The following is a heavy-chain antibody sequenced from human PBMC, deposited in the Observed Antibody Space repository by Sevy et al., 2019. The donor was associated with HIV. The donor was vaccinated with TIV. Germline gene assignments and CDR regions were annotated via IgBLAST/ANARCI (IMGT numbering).Heavy chain of an antibody. CDR3: ARGRVGATRHFDY. CDR1: GFPFSSYS. D-gene: IGHD1-26*01. J-gene: IGHJ4*02. CDR2: ISSSSSYI. V-gene: IGHV3-21*01. Sequence: GGSLRLSGAASGFPFSSYSRNWVRQAPGKGLEWVPSISSSSSYIYYADSVKGRFTISRDNAKNSLYLQMNSLRAEDTAVYYCARGRVGATRHFDYWGQGTLVTVSS.